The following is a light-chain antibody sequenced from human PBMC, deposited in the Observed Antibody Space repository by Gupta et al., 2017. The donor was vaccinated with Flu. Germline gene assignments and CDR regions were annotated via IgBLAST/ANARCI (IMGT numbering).Light chain of an antibody. V-gene: IGKV1-12*01. CDR3: QQAATFPPT. J-gene: IGKJ2*01. CDR1: KGLNNW. Sequence: DIQMTQSPSSLSASVGDRVTITCRASKGLNNWLAWYHQKPGKAPKLLIYFTSTLESGVPSRFSGDGSGSIFTLTISSLQPEDFGSYFCQQAATFPPTFGPGTKLEI. CDR2: FTS.